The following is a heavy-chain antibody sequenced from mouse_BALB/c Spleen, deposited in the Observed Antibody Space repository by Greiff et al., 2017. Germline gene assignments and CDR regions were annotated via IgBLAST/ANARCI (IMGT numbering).Heavy chain of an antibody. V-gene: IGHV1-14*01. CDR2: INPYNDGT. Sequence: EVKLMESGPELVKPGASVKMSCKASGYTFTSYVMHWVKQKPGQGLEWIGYINPYNDGTKYNEKFKGKATLTSDKSSSTAYMELSSLTSEDSAVYYCARDGYPLYAMDYWGQGTSVTVSS. CDR3: ARDGYPLYAMDY. D-gene: IGHD2-3*01. J-gene: IGHJ4*01. CDR1: GYTFTSYV.